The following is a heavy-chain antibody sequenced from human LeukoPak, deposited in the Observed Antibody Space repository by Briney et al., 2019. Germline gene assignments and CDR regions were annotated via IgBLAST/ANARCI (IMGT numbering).Heavy chain of an antibody. D-gene: IGHD4-23*01. CDR3: ARDSVGVSEEGNYYYMDV. CDR1: GYTFTSYV. V-gene: IGHV1-18*01. CDR2: ISAYNGNT. J-gene: IGHJ6*03. Sequence: ASVKVSCKASGYTFTSYVINWVRQAPGQGLEWMGWISAYNGNTNYAQKLQGRVTMTRYTSISTAYMELSRLRSDDTAVYYCARDSVGVSEEGNYYYMDVWGKGTTVTVSS.